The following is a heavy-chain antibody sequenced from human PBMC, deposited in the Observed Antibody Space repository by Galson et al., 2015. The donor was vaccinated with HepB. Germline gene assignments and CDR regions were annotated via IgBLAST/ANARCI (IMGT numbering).Heavy chain of an antibody. CDR3: ARDRRGGNYCRSSTSCSYFDY. CDR2: IYVGGST. J-gene: IGHJ4*01. Sequence: ETLSLTCIVSGGSINNYYWSWIRQSAGKGLEWMGRIYVGGSTRGNPSLKSRITLSAGTSQNQLSLKLTSVTAADTAVYYCARDRRGGNYCRSSTSCSYFDYWGHGALVTVSS. D-gene: IGHD1-7*01. V-gene: IGHV4-4*07. CDR1: GGSINNYY.